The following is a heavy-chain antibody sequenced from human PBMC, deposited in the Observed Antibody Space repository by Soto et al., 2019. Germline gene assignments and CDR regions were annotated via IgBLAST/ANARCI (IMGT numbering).Heavy chain of an antibody. CDR2: LSYSGCS. Sequence: PSETLSLTCIVSGDSTINSYWSCIRQAPGKGPEWLGHLSYSGCSDYNPSLKSRVTSSLEPSKNQFSLHLTSVTAADTAVYYSARGLAPATWGHGTLVTVYS. J-gene: IGHJ5*01. V-gene: IGHV4-59*12. CDR3: ARGLAPAT. CDR1: GDSTINSY. D-gene: IGHD3-10*01.